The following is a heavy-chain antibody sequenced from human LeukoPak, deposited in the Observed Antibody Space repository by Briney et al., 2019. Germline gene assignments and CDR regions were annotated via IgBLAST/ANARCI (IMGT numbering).Heavy chain of an antibody. J-gene: IGHJ4*02. CDR1: GGSFSGYD. Sequence: SETLSLTCAVYGGSFSGYDCSWSRQPPGKVLELIGEINHSGRTNYNPSLKSRVTISVDTSKNQFSLKLSSVTAADTAVYYCERVPYGDSPPAFIFDYWGQGTLVTVSS. CDR2: INHSGRT. D-gene: IGHD4-17*01. V-gene: IGHV4-34*01. CDR3: ERVPYGDSPPAFIFDY.